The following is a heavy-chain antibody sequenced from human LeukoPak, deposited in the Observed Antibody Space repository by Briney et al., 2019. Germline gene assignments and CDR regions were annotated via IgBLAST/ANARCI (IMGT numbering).Heavy chain of an antibody. CDR1: GCTFSSYG. D-gene: IGHD1-1*01. J-gene: IGHJ4*02. CDR3: ATINFRPY. CDR2: IRRGATTI. Sequence: GWSLRLSCAASGCTFSSYGMHWVRQPPGKGLEWIAYIRRGATTIYYADSVKGRFSISRDDAKNSLFLQMNSLRAEDTAIYYCATINFRPYWGQGTLVTVSS. V-gene: IGHV3-48*03.